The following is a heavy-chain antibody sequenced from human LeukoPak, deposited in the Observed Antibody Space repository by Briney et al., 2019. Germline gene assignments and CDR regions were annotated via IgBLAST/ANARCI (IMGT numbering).Heavy chain of an antibody. D-gene: IGHD3-22*01. J-gene: IGHJ4*02. CDR2: FYHGGRT. CDR3: ARVGSSGVRY. CDR1: GYSISTGYN. V-gene: IGHV4-38-2*02. Sequence: PSETLSLTCTVSGYSISTGYNWDWIRPPPGKGLEWIGTFYHGGRTNYNPSLKSRVTISVDTSKNQFSLKLSSVTAADTAVYYCARVGSSGVRYWGQGTLVTVSS.